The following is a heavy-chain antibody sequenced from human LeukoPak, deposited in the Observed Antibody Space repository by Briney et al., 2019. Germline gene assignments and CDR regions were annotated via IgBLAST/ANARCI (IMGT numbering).Heavy chain of an antibody. CDR3: AREFSTNWFDP. CDR2: IYATGST. V-gene: IGHV4-4*07. Sequence: PSETLSLTCTVSGGSIGSYYWSWIRQPARKGLEWIGRIYATGSTNYNPSLESRVTMSVDTSKNHLSLKVTSVTAADTAVYYCAREFSTNWFDPWGQGTLVTVSS. J-gene: IGHJ5*02. CDR1: GGSIGSYY.